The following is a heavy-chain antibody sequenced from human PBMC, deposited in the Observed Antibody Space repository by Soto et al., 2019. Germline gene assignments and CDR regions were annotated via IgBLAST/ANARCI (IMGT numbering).Heavy chain of an antibody. V-gene: IGHV3-48*01. CDR1: GLTFSSYS. D-gene: IGHD3-10*01. CDR2: ISSSSSTI. J-gene: IGHJ6*02. Sequence: EVQLVESGGGLVQRGGSLRLSCAASGLTFSSYSMNWVRQAPGKGLEWVSYISSSSSTIYYADSVKGRFTISRDNAKKSLCLQMNSLRAEDTAVYYCAFGEESRSYYDGMDVWGQGTTVTVSS. CDR3: AFGEESRSYYDGMDV.